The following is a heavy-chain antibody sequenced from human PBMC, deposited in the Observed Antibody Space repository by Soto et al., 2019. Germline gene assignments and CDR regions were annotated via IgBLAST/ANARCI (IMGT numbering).Heavy chain of an antibody. D-gene: IGHD2-2*01. CDR1: GFTFSSYA. CDR3: AKGGSSDYYSYYYVMDV. CDR2: ISGSGGST. Sequence: EVQLLESGGGLVQPGGSLRLSCAASGFTFSSYAMTWVRQAPGKGLEWVSAISGSGGSTYYSDSLKGRFTISRDNSKNTLYLQINSLRAEDTAVYFCAKGGSSDYYSYYYVMDVWGQGTTVTVSS. J-gene: IGHJ6*02. V-gene: IGHV3-23*01.